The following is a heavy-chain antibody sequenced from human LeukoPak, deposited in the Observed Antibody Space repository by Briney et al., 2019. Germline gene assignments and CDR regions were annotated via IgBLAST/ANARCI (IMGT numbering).Heavy chain of an antibody. J-gene: IGHJ4*02. V-gene: IGHV4-39*01. CDR2: IYHSGST. D-gene: IGHD4-17*01. CDR3: ARGPTVTTDY. CDR1: GGSISTRSNY. Sequence: SDTLSLTCTVSGGSISTRSNYWAWFRQPPGKGLEWIGNIYHSGSTYCNPSLKSRVTISADTSKNQFSLNLSSVTAADTAVYYCARGPTVTTDYWGQGTLVTVSS.